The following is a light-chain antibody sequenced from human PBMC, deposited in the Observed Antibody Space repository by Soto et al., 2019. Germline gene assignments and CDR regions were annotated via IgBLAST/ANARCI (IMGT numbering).Light chain of an antibody. J-gene: IGKJ4*01. CDR1: QGVTTN. V-gene: IGKV3-20*01. Sequence: EIIMTQSPGTLSVSPGERATLSCRAAQGVTTNFAWYQQKSGQSPRLLIYDASMRATGVPDRFSGSGSGTDFTLTVSRLEPEDFAVFYCQQYAHSPLTFGGGTKVEIK. CDR3: QQYAHSPLT. CDR2: DAS.